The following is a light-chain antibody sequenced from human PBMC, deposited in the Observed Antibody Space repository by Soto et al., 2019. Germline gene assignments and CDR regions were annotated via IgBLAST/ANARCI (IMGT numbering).Light chain of an antibody. V-gene: IGKV3-20*01. J-gene: IGKJ1*01. CDR2: GTS. Sequence: EIVLTQSPGTLSLSPGERATLSCRASQSVSSSYLAWYQQKPGQAPRLLIYGTSKSATGIPDRFSGSGSGTAFTLTISRLEPEDFAVYYCQQYDRSPCTFGQGTKVEIK. CDR3: QQYDRSPCT. CDR1: QSVSSSY.